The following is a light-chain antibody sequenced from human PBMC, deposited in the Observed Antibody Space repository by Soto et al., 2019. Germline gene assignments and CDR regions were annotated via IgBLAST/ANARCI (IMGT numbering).Light chain of an antibody. CDR1: STGFVGHNR. CDR2: EVS. V-gene: IGLV2-18*01. J-gene: IGLJ1*01. Sequence: QSALTQPPSVSGSPGQSVTISCTGTSTGFVGHNRVSWYQQPPGTAPKLMIYEVSKRPSGVSDRFSGSKSGNTASLTISGLQAADEADYYCSLYTSENAYVFGTGTK. CDR3: SLYTSENAYV.